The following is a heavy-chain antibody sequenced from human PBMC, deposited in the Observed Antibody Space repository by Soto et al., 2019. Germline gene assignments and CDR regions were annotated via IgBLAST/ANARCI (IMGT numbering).Heavy chain of an antibody. Sequence: QVQLVQSGAEVKKPGASVKVSCKASGYTFTSYGISWVRQAPGQGLEWMGWISAYNGNTNYAQKLQGRVSMPTHTSTSTAYMELRSLLSDHTSLYYCTRPPPSTDVWGQGTTVTVSS. J-gene: IGHJ6*02. CDR3: TRPPPSTDV. CDR2: ISAYNGNT. CDR1: GYTFTSYG. V-gene: IGHV1-18*01.